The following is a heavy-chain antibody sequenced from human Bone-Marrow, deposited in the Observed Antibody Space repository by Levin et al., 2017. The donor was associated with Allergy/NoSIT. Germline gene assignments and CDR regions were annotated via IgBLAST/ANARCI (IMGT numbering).Heavy chain of an antibody. CDR2: ISSSGSTI. J-gene: IGHJ4*02. V-gene: IGHV3-11*01. Sequence: GGSLRLSCAASGFTFSDYYMSWIRQAPGKGLEWVSYISSSGSTIYYADSVKGRFTISRHNAKNSLYLQMNSLRAEDTAVYYCAREDPSPYYFDYWGQGTLVTVSS. CDR3: AREDPSPYYFDY. CDR1: GFTFSDYY.